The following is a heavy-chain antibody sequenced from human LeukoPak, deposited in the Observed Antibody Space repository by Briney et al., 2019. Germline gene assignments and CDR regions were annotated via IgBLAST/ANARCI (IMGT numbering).Heavy chain of an antibody. CDR1: GYTFTGYY. CDR3: ARDSGYSYGSSKINWFDP. Sequence: ASVKVSCKASGYTFTGYYMHWVRQAPGQGIEWMAWINPNSGGTNYAQKFQGRVTMTRDTSISTAYMELSRLRSDDTAVYYCARDSGYSYGSSKINWFDPWGQGTLVTVSS. D-gene: IGHD5-18*01. J-gene: IGHJ5*02. CDR2: INPNSGGT. V-gene: IGHV1-2*02.